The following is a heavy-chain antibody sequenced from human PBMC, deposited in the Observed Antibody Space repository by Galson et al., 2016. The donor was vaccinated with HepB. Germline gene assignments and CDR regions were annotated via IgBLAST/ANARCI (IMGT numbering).Heavy chain of an antibody. CDR1: NYTFTSDG. CDR2: ISVHNGNT. CDR3: AREGVCSGGRCYSGFDY. D-gene: IGHD2-15*01. Sequence: SVKVSCKASNYTFTSDGISWVRQAPGQGLEWMGWISVHNGNTSYAQKFQGRVTMTTDTSTSTAYMELRSLRSDDTAVYYCAREGVCSGGRCYSGFDYWGQGTRVTVSS. V-gene: IGHV1-18*04. J-gene: IGHJ4*02.